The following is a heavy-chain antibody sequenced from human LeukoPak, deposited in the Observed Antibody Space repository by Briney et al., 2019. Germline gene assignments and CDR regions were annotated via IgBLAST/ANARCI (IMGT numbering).Heavy chain of an antibody. J-gene: IGHJ4*02. CDR2: ITGSGTII. Sequence: GGSLRLSCAASGFTFSSNSMNWVRQAPGKGLEWVSFITGSGTIIYYADSVKGRFTISRDNAKNSVYLQMNSLRAEDTAVYYCASALRIYYYFDYWGQGTLVTVSS. V-gene: IGHV3-48*01. D-gene: IGHD1-26*01. CDR3: ASALRIYYYFDY. CDR1: GFTFSSNS.